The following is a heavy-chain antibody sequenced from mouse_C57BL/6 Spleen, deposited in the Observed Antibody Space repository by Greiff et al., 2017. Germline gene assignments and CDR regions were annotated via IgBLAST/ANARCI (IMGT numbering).Heavy chain of an antibody. CDR1: GYSITSDY. CDR3: ARSGYGSSYYFDY. D-gene: IGHD1-1*01. Sequence: VQLQQSGPGLAKPSQTLSLTCSVTGYSITSDYWNWILKFPGNKLEYMGYISYSGSTYYNPSLKSRISITRDTSKNQYYLQLNSVTTEDTATYYCARSGYGSSYYFDYWGQGTTLTVSS. CDR2: ISYSGST. V-gene: IGHV3-8*01. J-gene: IGHJ2*01.